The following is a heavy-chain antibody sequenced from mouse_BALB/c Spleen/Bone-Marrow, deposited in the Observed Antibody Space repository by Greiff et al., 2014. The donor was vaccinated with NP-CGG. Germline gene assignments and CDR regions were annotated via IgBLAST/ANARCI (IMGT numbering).Heavy chain of an antibody. V-gene: IGHV14-3*02. CDR2: IDPANGNT. CDR1: GFNIKDTY. J-gene: IGHJ3*01. Sequence: EVQLQPSGAELVKPGASVKLSCTTSGFNIKDTYIHWVKQRPEQGLERVGRIDPANGNTKYDPEFQGKATITADTSSNTAYLHLSSLTSEDTAVYSCAHDAPFAYWGQGTLVAVSA. CDR3: AHDAPFAY. D-gene: IGHD2-3*01.